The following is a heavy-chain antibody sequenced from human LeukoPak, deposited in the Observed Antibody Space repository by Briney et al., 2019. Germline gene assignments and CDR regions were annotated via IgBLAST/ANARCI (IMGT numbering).Heavy chain of an antibody. CDR1: GFTFSSYG. CDR2: IRYDGSNK. V-gene: IGHV3-30*02. Sequence: GGSLRLSCAASGFTFSSYGMHWVRRALGKGLEWVTFIRYDGSNKFYAGSVKGRFTISRDNSKNTLYLQMNNLRVEDTAVYYCAILSVPGDYFDYWGQGTLVTVSS. D-gene: IGHD3-10*02. J-gene: IGHJ4*02. CDR3: AILSVPGDYFDY.